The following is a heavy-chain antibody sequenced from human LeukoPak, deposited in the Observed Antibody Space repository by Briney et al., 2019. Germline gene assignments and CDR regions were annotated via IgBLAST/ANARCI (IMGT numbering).Heavy chain of an antibody. Sequence: GGSLRLSCAASGFSFSSYSMNWVRQAPGKGLEWVANIKQDGSEEYYVDSVKGRFTISRDNAKNSLYLQMNSLRAEDTAVYYCARRAGDYSHPYDYWGQGTLVTVSS. CDR3: ARRAGDYSHPYDY. CDR1: GFSFSSYS. D-gene: IGHD3-22*01. CDR2: IKQDGSEE. V-gene: IGHV3-7*01. J-gene: IGHJ4*02.